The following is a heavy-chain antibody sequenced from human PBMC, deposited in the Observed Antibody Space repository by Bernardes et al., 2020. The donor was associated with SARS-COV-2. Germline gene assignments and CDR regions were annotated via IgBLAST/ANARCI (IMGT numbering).Heavy chain of an antibody. CDR1: GFTFSSYG. J-gene: IGHJ4*02. CDR3: ASSLGYCTNGVCLSPHY. Sequence: GSLRLSCAASGFTFSSYGMHWVRQAPGKGLEWVAVIWYDGSNKYYADSVKGRFTISRDNAKNTLYLQMNSLRAEDTAVYYCASSLGYCTNGVCLSPHYWGQGTLVTVSS. D-gene: IGHD2-8*01. V-gene: IGHV3-33*03. CDR2: IWYDGSNK.